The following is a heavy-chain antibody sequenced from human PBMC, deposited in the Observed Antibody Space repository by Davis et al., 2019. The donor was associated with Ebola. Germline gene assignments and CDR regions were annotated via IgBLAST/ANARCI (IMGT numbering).Heavy chain of an antibody. CDR2: ISSSSSYI. CDR3: ARADCSSTSCFRGVDY. J-gene: IGHJ4*02. D-gene: IGHD2-2*01. CDR1: GFTFSSYS. Sequence: PGGSLRLSCAASGFTFSSYSMNWVRQAPGKGLEWVSSISSSSSYIYYADSVKGRFTISRDNAKNSLYLQMNSLRAEDTAVYYCARADCSSTSCFRGVDYWGQGTLVTVSS. V-gene: IGHV3-21*01.